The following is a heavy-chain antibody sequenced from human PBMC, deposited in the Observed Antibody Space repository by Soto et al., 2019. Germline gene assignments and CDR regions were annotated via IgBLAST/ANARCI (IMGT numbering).Heavy chain of an antibody. CDR2: ISAHNGNT. D-gene: IGHD1-1*01. V-gene: IGHV1-18*01. J-gene: IGHJ4*02. Sequence: QVHLVQSGAEVKKPGASVKVSCKGSGYAFTTYGITWVRQAPGQGLEWMGWISAHNGNTNYAQKLQGRVTVTRDTSTSTAYMELRSLRSDDTAVYYCARGRYGYYWGQGARVTVSS. CDR1: GYAFTTYG. CDR3: ARGRYGYY.